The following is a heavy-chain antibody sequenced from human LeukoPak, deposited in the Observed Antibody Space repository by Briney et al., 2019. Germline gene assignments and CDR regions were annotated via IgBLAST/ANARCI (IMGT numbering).Heavy chain of an antibody. CDR1: GFNLSRDG. V-gene: IGHV3-23*01. Sequence: GGSLRLSCAASGFNLSRDGMSGVRQAQGKGVEGVSAICVTGGTTSYPDSFHVRFTISRDNSKNTLYLQINSLRAEDTAVYYCAKDSDFWSGSSSDFYYWGQGTLVTVSS. CDR3: AKDSDFWSGSSSDFYY. D-gene: IGHD3-3*01. J-gene: IGHJ4*02. CDR2: ICVTGGTT.